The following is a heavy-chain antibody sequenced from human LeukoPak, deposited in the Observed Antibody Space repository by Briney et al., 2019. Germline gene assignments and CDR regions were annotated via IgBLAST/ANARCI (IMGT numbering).Heavy chain of an antibody. V-gene: IGHV4-31*03. J-gene: IGHJ6*02. CDR3: ARYMVRGVYYYGMDV. CDR1: VGSISSGGYY. Sequence: SQTLSLTCTVSVGSISSGGYYWSWIRQHPGKGLEWIGYIYYSGSTYYNPSLKSRVTISVDTSKNQFSLKLSSVTAADTAVYYCARYMVRGVYYYGMDVWGQGTTVTVSS. D-gene: IGHD3-10*01. CDR2: IYYSGST.